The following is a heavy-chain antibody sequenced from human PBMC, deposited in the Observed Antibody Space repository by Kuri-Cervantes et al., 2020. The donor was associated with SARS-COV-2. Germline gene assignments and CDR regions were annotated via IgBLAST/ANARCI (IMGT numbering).Heavy chain of an antibody. J-gene: IGHJ3*02. CDR3: ATPGGYSYGFSYAFDI. Sequence: ASVKVSCKASGYTFTSYDINWVRQATGQGLEWMGWISAYNGNTNYAQKFQGRVTMTSDTSTSTVYMELSSLRSEDTAVYYCATPGGYSYGFSYAFDIWGQGTMVTVSS. V-gene: IGHV1-18*01. D-gene: IGHD5-18*01. CDR1: GYTFTSYD. CDR2: ISAYNGNT.